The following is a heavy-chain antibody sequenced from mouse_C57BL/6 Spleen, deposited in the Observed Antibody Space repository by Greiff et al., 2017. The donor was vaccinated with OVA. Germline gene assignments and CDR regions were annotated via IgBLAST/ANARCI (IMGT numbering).Heavy chain of an antibody. J-gene: IGHJ3*01. CDR2: INPSNGGT. CDR3: ARGDYDGLAY. V-gene: IGHV1-53*01. Sequence: QVQLKEPGTELVKPGASVKLSCKASGYTFTSYWMHWVKQRPGQGLEWIGNINPSNGGTNYNEKFKSKATLTVDKSSSTAYMQLSSLTSEDAAVYYCARGDYDGLAYWGQGTLVTVAA. CDR1: GYTFTSYW. D-gene: IGHD2-4*01.